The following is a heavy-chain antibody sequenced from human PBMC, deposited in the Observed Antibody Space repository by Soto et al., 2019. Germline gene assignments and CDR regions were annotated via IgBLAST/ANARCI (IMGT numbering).Heavy chain of an antibody. V-gene: IGHV1-8*01. CDR3: ARLSHYDFWSGYPDAFDI. CDR2: MNPNSGNT. CDR1: GYTFTSYD. J-gene: IGHJ3*02. D-gene: IGHD3-3*01. Sequence: ASVKVSCKASGYTFTSYDINWVRQATGQGLEWMGWMNPNSGNTGYAQKFQGRVTMTRNTSISTAYMELSSLRSEDTAVYYCARLSHYDFWSGYPDAFDIWGQGTMVTVSS.